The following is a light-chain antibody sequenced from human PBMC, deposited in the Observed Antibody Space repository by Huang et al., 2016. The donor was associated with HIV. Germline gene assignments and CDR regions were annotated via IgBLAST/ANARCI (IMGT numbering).Light chain of an antibody. V-gene: IGKV3-20*01. CDR3: QQYGSSSWT. CDR1: QSVSSY. CDR2: GAS. J-gene: IGKJ1*01. Sequence: EIVLTQSPGTVSLSPGERANLSCRASQSVSSYLAWYQQKSGQAPRLVIFGASNRDTGIPDRCSGRGSGTDFTLTISRLDPDDFAVYYCQQYGSSSWTFGQGTRVEIK.